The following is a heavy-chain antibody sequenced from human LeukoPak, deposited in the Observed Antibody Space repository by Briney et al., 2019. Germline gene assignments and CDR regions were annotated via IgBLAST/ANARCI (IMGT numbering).Heavy chain of an antibody. J-gene: IGHJ4*02. CDR1: GYTFTSYD. D-gene: IGHD6-19*01. CDR2: MNPISGNT. V-gene: IGHV1-8*01. CDR3: ARGAWYNSAYTALHYFDY. Sequence: ASVKVSCKASGYTFTSYDINWVRQATGQGLEWMGWMNPISGNTGSAQKFQGRVSMTRNNPISTAYMELSSLRSEDTAIYYCARGAWYNSAYTALHYFDYWGQGTLVTVSS.